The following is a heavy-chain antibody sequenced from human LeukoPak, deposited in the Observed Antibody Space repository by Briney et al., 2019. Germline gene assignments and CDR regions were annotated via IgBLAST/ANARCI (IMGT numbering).Heavy chain of an antibody. CDR1: GFDFTSYV. CDR3: ARVGVSATNTPAFDY. J-gene: IGHJ4*02. D-gene: IGHD2-15*01. V-gene: IGHV3-21*01. CDR2: ITAGSSYI. Sequence: GGSLRLSCEVSGFDFTSYVMTWVRQAPGKGLGWVSSITAGSSYIDYTPSVEGRFTISRDNSKNSLFLHMNSLRAEDTALYYCARVGVSATNTPAFDYWGQGTLVTVSS.